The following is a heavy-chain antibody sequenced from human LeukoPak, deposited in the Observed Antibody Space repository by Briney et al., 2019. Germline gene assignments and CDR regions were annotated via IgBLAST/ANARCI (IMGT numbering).Heavy chain of an antibody. D-gene: IGHD5-24*01. V-gene: IGHV1-3*01. CDR2: INAGNGHT. CDR3: ARGIWSATRVDYYLDN. J-gene: IGHJ4*02. Sequence: ASVKVSCKASGYTFTDYTMHWLRQAPGQRFEWMGWINAGNGHTKYSQNFQGRVTITRDSSANIVYMELSSLTSEDTAVYYCARGIWSATRVDYYLDNWGQGTLVTVSS. CDR1: GYTFTDYT.